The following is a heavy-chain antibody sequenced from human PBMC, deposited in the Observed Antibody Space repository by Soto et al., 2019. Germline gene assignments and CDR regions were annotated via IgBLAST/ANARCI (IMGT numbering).Heavy chain of an antibody. J-gene: IGHJ4*02. D-gene: IGHD6-19*01. CDR1: GGSISSYY. CDR3: ARQGGYSSGWYRKNDHLRLDY. Sequence: QVQLQESGPGLVKPSETLSLTCTVSGGSISSYYWSWIRQPPGKGLEWIGYIYYSGSTNYNPSLKSRVTISVDTSKNQFSLKLSSVTAADTAVYYCARQGGYSSGWYRKNDHLRLDYWGQGTLVTVSS. CDR2: IYYSGST. V-gene: IGHV4-59*08.